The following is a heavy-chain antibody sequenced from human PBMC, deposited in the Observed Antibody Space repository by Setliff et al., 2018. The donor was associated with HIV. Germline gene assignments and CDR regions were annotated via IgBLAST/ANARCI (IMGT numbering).Heavy chain of an antibody. CDR2: IYYSGST. J-gene: IGHJ6*03. CDR1: GGSISSYF. CDR3: ARVDCSGTSCYRDSYYYMDV. V-gene: IGHV4-59*08. D-gene: IGHD2-2*01. Sequence: SETLSLTCTVSGGSISSYFWSWVRQPPGKGLEWIGYIYYSGSTNYNPSLKSRVTISVDTSKNQFSLKLSSVTATDTAVYYCARVDCSGTSCYRDSYYYMDVWGKGTTVTVSS.